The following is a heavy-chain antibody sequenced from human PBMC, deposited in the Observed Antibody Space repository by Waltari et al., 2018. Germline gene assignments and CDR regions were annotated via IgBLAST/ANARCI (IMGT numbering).Heavy chain of an antibody. CDR3: ATGGNGYAYYFQY. V-gene: IGHV3-48*03. CDR1: GFNFIAYE. Sequence: EVHLVESGGGLIQPGGSVRLSCAASGFNFIAYEMNWVRQAQGRGLEWVSYISSSSSTSYYSDSVKGRFTVSRDNAKNSLYLQMNSLRGEDTGVYDCATGGNGYAYYFQYWGQGTLLTVSS. CDR2: ISSSSSTS. D-gene: IGHD3-16*01. J-gene: IGHJ4*02.